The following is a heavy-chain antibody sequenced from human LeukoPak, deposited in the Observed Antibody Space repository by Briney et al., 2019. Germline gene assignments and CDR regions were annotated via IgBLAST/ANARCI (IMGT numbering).Heavy chain of an antibody. CDR3: ARDSYDSSGYYYEGLNY. D-gene: IGHD3-22*01. V-gene: IGHV7-4-1*02. CDR2: INTNTGNP. CDR1: GYTFTGYY. Sequence: ASVKVSCKASGYTFTGYYMHWVRQAPGQGLEWMGWINTNTGNPTYAQGFTGRFVFSLDTSVSTAYLQISSLKAEDTAVYYCARDSYDSSGYYYEGLNYWGQGTLVTVSS. J-gene: IGHJ4*02.